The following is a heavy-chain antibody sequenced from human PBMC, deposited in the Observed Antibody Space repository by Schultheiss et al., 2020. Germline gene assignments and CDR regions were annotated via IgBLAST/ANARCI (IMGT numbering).Heavy chain of an antibody. CDR3: ARTLPTVTTRWEYYYYGMDV. V-gene: IGHV4-4*02. CDR1: GGSISSSNW. Sequence: SETLSLTCAVSGGSISSSNWWSWVRQPPGKGLEWIGEINHSGSTNYNPSLKSRVTISVDTSKNQFSLKLSSVTAADTAVYYCARTLPTVTTRWEYYYYGMDVWGQGTTVTVSS. J-gene: IGHJ6*02. CDR2: INHSGST. D-gene: IGHD4-17*01.